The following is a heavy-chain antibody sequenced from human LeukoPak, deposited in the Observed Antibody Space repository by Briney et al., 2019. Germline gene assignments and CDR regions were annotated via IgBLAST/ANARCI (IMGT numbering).Heavy chain of an antibody. CDR2: IDWDDDK. V-gene: IGHV2-70*11. D-gene: IGHD6-6*01. CDR3: ARIAYSSSPWPSYYFDY. Sequence: SGPTLVNPTQTLTLTCTFSGFSLSTSGMCVSWIRQPPGKALEWLARIDWDDDKYYSTSLKTRLTISKDTSKNQVVLTMTNMDPVDTATYYCARIAYSSSPWPSYYFDYWGQGTLVTVSS. CDR1: GFSLSTSGMC. J-gene: IGHJ4*02.